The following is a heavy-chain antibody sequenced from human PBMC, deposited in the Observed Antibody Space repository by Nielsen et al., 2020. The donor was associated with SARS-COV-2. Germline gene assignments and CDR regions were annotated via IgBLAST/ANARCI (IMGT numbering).Heavy chain of an antibody. V-gene: IGHV3-33*05. CDR1: GFSFRDYG. CDR2: TSYDGSFK. CDR3: ARDWSRAFDV. Sequence: GESLKISCAASGFSFRDYGMHWVRQAPGKGLEWVAVTSYDGSFKFYGDSVRGRFTVSRDNSKNTLFLQMNSLRVEDTAVYYCARDWSRAFDVWGQGTMVTVSS. J-gene: IGHJ3*01.